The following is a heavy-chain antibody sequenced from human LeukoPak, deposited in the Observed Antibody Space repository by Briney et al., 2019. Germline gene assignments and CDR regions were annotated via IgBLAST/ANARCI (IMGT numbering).Heavy chain of an antibody. CDR2: INPNSGGT. J-gene: IGHJ6*03. Sequence: GASVKVSCKASGYTFTGYYMHWVRQAPGQGLEWMGWINPNSGGTNYAQKFQGRVTMTRDTSISTAYMELSSLRSEDTAVYYCARGRGNSGWNRLIYYYYMDVWGKGTTVTISS. CDR3: ARGRGNSGWNRLIYYYYMDV. V-gene: IGHV1-2*02. CDR1: GYTFTGYY. D-gene: IGHD6-19*01.